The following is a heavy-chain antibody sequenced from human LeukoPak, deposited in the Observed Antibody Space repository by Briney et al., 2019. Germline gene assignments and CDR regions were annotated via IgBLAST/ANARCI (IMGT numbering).Heavy chain of an antibody. J-gene: IGHJ3*02. D-gene: IGHD4-23*01. CDR2: IYPGDSDT. CDR3: ARARRSVVHTRHTVVTPAKGIRAFDI. V-gene: IGHV5-51*01. CDR1: GYSFTSYW. Sequence: GESLKISCKGSGYSFTSYWIGWVRQMPGKGLEWMGIIYPGDSDTRYSPSFQGQVTISADKSISTAYLQWSSLKASDTAMYYCARARRSVVHTRHTVVTPAKGIRAFDIWGQGTMVTVSS.